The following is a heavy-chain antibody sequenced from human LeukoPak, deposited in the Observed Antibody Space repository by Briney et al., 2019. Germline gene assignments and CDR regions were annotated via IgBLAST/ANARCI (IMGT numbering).Heavy chain of an antibody. D-gene: IGHD6-13*01. CDR1: GGSISSGSYY. CDR3: ASSSGSWHGAGDY. CDR2: IYTSGST. V-gene: IGHV4-61*02. J-gene: IGHJ4*02. Sequence: SQTLSLTCTVSGGSISSGSYYWSWIRQPAGKGLEWIGRIYTSGSTNYNPSLKSRVTISVDTSKNQFSLKLSSVTAADTAVYYCASSSGSWHGAGDYWGQGTLVTVSS.